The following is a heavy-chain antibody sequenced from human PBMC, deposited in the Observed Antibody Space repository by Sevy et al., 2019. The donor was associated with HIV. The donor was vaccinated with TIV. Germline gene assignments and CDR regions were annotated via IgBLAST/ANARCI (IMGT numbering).Heavy chain of an antibody. J-gene: IGHJ4*02. Sequence: GGSLRLSCAASGLTFSNYAMNWVRQAPGKGLEWVSGIRGSGGSGDKTNYADSVKGRFTISRDDSKNSLYLQLNSLRAEDTAIYNCARKYDSSGYFDYWGQGTLVTVSS. D-gene: IGHD3-22*01. CDR3: ARKYDSSGYFDY. V-gene: IGHV3-23*01. CDR1: GLTFSNYA. CDR2: IRGSGGSGDKT.